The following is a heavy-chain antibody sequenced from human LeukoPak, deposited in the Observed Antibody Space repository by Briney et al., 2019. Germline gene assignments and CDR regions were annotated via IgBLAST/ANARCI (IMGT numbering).Heavy chain of an antibody. Sequence: GGSLRLSCAASGFTFSNVWMGWFRQAPGKGLEWVGRIRKATEGGATDYAAPVQGRFTISRDDSSNTLYLQMNSLKTEDTAVCFCASARWGSQCTCPDYWGQGTLVTVSS. D-gene: IGHD3-16*01. CDR1: GFTFSNVW. CDR2: IRKATEGGAT. V-gene: IGHV3-15*01. J-gene: IGHJ4*02. CDR3: ASARWGSQCTCPDY.